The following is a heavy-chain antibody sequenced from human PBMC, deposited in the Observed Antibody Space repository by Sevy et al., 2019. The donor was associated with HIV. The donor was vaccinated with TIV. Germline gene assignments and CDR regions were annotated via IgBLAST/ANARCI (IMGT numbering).Heavy chain of an antibody. CDR3: ARVSVSWFDP. CDR1: GASIKSYY. V-gene: IGHV4-4*07. CDR2: FSTSGST. J-gene: IGHJ5*02. Sequence: SETLSLTCTVSGASIKSYYWSWIRQPAGKGLEWIGRFSTSGSTNYNPSLESRVTMSVDTAKNQFSLKLNSVTAADTAIYFCARVSVSWFDPWGQGILVTVSS.